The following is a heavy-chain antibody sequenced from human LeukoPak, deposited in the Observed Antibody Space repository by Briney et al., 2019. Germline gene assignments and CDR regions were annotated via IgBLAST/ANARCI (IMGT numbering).Heavy chain of an antibody. CDR2: IYTSGST. Sequence: PSQTLSLTCTVSGGSISSGSYYWSWIRQPAGKGLEWIGRIYTSGSTNYNPSLKSRVTISVDTSKNQFSLKLSPVTAADTAVYYCARDPNYDFWSGYLSFDIWGQGTMVTVSS. V-gene: IGHV4-61*02. J-gene: IGHJ3*02. D-gene: IGHD3-3*01. CDR1: GGSISSGSYY. CDR3: ARDPNYDFWSGYLSFDI.